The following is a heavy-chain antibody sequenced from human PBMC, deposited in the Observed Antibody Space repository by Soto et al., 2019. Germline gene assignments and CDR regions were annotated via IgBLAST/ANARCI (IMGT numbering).Heavy chain of an antibody. J-gene: IGHJ4*02. CDR2: IIPIFGKA. CDR1: GGSFSSYA. Sequence: GASVKVSCKASGGSFSSYAISWVRQAPGQGLEWMGGIIPIFGKANYAQKFQGRVTITADESTSTAYMELSRLRSDETAVYYWARPFYTPAYYFGYWGPRTLVTLSP. D-gene: IGHD4-4*01. V-gene: IGHV1-69*13. CDR3: ARPFYTPAYYFGY.